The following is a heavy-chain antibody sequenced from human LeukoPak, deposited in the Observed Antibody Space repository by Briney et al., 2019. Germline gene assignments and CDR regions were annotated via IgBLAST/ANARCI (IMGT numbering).Heavy chain of an antibody. CDR2: LYPGDSDT. CDR3: ARLQEDIVVVPAAIPYNWFDP. CDR1: GYSFTSYW. D-gene: IGHD2-2*01. J-gene: IGHJ5*02. V-gene: IGHV5-51*01. Sequence: PGESLKISCKGSGYSFTSYWIGWVRQMPGKGLEWMGSLYPGDSDTRYSPSFQGQVTISVDRSINTAYLQWNSLKASDTAIYYCARLQEDIVVVPAAIPYNWFDPWGRGSLVTVSS.